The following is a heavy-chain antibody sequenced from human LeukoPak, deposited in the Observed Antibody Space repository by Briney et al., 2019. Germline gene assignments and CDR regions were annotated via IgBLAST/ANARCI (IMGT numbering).Heavy chain of an antibody. CDR2: IYSGGST. CDR1: GFTVSGNY. V-gene: IGHV3-53*01. D-gene: IGHD6-6*01. CDR3: ARGLDSSSSGYYYYMDV. J-gene: IGHJ6*03. Sequence: PGGSLRFPCAASGFTVSGNYMSGPPQAPGKGRKGSSVIYSGGSTYYADSVKGRFTISRDNSKNTLYLQMNSLRAEDTAVYYCARGLDSSSSGYYYYMDVWGKGTTVTVSS.